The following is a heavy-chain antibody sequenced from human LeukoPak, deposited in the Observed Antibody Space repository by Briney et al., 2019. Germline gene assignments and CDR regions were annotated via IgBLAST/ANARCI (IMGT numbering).Heavy chain of an antibody. CDR3: AKDNGALVVVPAANFDY. CDR1: GFTFSSYG. Sequence: PGRPLRLSCAASGFTFSSYGMHWVRQAPGKGLEWVAVISYDGSNKYYADSVKGRFTISRDNSKNTLYLQMNSLRAEDTAVYYCAKDNGALVVVPAANFDYWGQGTLVTVSS. V-gene: IGHV3-30*18. CDR2: ISYDGSNK. D-gene: IGHD2-2*01. J-gene: IGHJ4*02.